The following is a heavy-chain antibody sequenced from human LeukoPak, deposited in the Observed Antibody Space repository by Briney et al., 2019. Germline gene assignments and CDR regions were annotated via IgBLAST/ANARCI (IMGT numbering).Heavy chain of an antibody. CDR3: ASHMTTVTSGGDY. V-gene: IGHV3-23*01. J-gene: IGHJ4*02. CDR2: ISGSGGST. Sequence: GGSLRLSCAVSGFTFSSYAMSWVRQAPGKGLEWVSGISGSGGSTYYADSLKGRFTISRDNSKKTLYLQMNSLRGEDTAVYYCASHMTTVTSGGDYWGQGTLVTVSS. CDR1: GFTFSSYA. D-gene: IGHD4-17*01.